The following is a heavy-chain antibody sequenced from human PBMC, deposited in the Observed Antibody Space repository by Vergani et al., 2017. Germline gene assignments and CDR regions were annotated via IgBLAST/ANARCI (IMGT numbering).Heavy chain of an antibody. CDR1: SYTFTAYG. CDR3: AREARQSAWYAIDY. V-gene: IGHV1-18*01. J-gene: IGHJ4*02. Sequence: QVQLVQSGAEMKKPGASVKVSCKASSYTFTAYGISWVRQAPGQGLEWLGWFTAYNGDPKYTRRLQDRITLTTDPSTATVYLELRSLRSDDTAVYYCAREARQSAWYAIDYWGQGTLVPVSS. D-gene: IGHD6-19*01. CDR2: FTAYNGDP.